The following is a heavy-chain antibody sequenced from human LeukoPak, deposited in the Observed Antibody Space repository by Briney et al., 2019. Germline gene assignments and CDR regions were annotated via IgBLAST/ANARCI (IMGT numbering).Heavy chain of an antibody. Sequence: PGGSLRLSCAASGFTFSSYGMHWVRQAPGKGLEWVAVISYDGSNKYYADSVKGRFTISRDNSKNTLYLQMNSLRAEDTAVYYCAKDSGALGGYYYYGMDVWGQGTTVTVSS. CDR2: ISYDGSNK. CDR3: AKDSGALGGYYYYGMDV. V-gene: IGHV3-30*18. CDR1: GFTFSSYG. D-gene: IGHD7-27*01. J-gene: IGHJ6*02.